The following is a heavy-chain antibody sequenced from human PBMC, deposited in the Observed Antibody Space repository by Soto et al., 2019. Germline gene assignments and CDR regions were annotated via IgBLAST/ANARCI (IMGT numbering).Heavy chain of an antibody. V-gene: IGHV3-30*14. D-gene: IGHD3-16*01. J-gene: IGHJ4*02. CDR1: GFALSTYA. CDR2: ISYDGSNK. CDR3: ARGVIRFVNYFDY. Sequence: GGALRLACTDSGFALSTYAMHWVRQAPGKGLEWVALISYDGSNKYYADSVKGRFTISRDNSKNTLSLQMNSLRAEDTAVYYCARGVIRFVNYFDYWGQGTLVTVSS.